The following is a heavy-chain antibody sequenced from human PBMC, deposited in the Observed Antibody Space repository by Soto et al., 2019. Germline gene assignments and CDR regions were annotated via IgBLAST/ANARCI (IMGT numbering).Heavy chain of an antibody. CDR3: ARAPYCSGGSCYGGDYYYYGMDV. V-gene: IGHV5-51*01. CDR1: GYSFTSYW. CDR2: IYPGDSDT. Sequence: PGESLKISCKGSGYSFTSYWIGWVRQMPGKGLEWMGIIYPGDSDTRYSPSFQGQVTISADKSISTAYLQWSSLKASDTAMYYCARAPYCSGGSCYGGDYYYYGMDVWGQGTTVTVSS. D-gene: IGHD2-15*01. J-gene: IGHJ6*02.